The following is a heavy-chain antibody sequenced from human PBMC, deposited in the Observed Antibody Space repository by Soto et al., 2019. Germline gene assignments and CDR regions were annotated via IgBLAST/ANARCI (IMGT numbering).Heavy chain of an antibody. CDR2: IDDGGTRT. V-gene: IGHV3-74*01. CDR3: AREGCTAGSCHYHYYHMDV. Sequence: GGSLRLSCAASGFTFSSYWMHWVRQAPGEGLVWVSRIDDGGTRTTYADSVKGRFTSSRDNAKNTLYLQINSPRAEDTAVYFCAREGCTAGSCHYHYYHMDVWGKGTMVTVSS. CDR1: GFTFSSYW. D-gene: IGHD2-15*01. J-gene: IGHJ6*03.